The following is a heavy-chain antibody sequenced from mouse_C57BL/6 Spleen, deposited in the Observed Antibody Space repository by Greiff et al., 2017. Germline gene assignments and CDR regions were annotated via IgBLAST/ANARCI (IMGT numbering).Heavy chain of an antibody. CDR1: GYTFTDYY. Sequence: VQRVESGAELVRPGASVKLSCKASGYTFTDYYINWVKQRPGQGLEWIARIYPGSGNTYYNEKFKGKATLTAEKSSSTAYMQLSSLTSEDSAVYFCARDYGRGGYFDVWGTGTTVTVSS. CDR3: ARDYGRGGYFDV. CDR2: IYPGSGNT. D-gene: IGHD1-1*01. V-gene: IGHV1-76*01. J-gene: IGHJ1*03.